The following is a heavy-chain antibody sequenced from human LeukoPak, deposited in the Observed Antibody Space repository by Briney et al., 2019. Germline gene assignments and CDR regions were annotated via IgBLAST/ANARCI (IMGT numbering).Heavy chain of an antibody. Sequence: PSETLSLTCAVYGGSFSGYYWSWIRQPPGKGLEWIGEINHSGGTNYNPSLKSRVTISVDTSKNQFSLKLSSVTAADTAVYCCAGSYYNYYYYGMDVWGQGTTVTVSS. CDR2: INHSGGT. CDR3: AGSYYNYYYYGMDV. J-gene: IGHJ6*02. V-gene: IGHV4-34*01. D-gene: IGHD3-10*01. CDR1: GGSFSGYY.